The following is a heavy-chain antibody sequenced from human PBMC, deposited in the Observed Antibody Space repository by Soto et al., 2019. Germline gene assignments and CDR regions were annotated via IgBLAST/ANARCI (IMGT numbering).Heavy chain of an antibody. J-gene: IGHJ4*02. CDR3: ARGGSYYGHFDC. D-gene: IGHD1-26*01. V-gene: IGHV4-38-2*01. Sequence: SETLSLTCAVSGYSITSGYYWGWIRQPPGKGLEWIESISHSGSSDYNPSLKSRVTISVDTSKNQFSLRLTSVTAADTAVYCCARGGSYYGHFDCWGQGTLVTVSS. CDR2: ISHSGSS. CDR1: GYSITSGYY.